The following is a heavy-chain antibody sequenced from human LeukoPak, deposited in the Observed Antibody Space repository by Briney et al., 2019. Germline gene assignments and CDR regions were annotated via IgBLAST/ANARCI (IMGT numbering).Heavy chain of an antibody. J-gene: IGHJ5*02. D-gene: IGHD3-22*01. V-gene: IGHV4-34*01. CDR1: GGSISSYY. Sequence: TASETLSLTCTVSGGSISSYYWSWIRQPPGKGLEWIGEINHSGSTNYNPSLKSRFTISVDTSKNQFSLKLSSVTAADTAVYYCARVGYYYDSSGHGDWFDPWGQGTLVTVSS. CDR2: INHSGST. CDR3: ARVGYYYDSSGHGDWFDP.